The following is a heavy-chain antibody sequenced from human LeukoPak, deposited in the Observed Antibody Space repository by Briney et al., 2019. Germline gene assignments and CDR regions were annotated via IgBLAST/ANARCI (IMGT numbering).Heavy chain of an antibody. CDR3: ARDDCSSISCYHNWFDP. CDR2: IKQDGSEK. D-gene: IGHD2-2*01. V-gene: IGHV3-7*01. J-gene: IGHJ5*02. Sequence: PGGSLRLSCAASGFTFSSYWMSWVSQAAGKGLEWVANIKQDGSEKYYVDSVKGRITSSRDNAKNSMYLQMNSLRAEDTAVYYCARDDCSSISCYHNWFDPWGQGTLVTVSS. CDR1: GFTFSSYW.